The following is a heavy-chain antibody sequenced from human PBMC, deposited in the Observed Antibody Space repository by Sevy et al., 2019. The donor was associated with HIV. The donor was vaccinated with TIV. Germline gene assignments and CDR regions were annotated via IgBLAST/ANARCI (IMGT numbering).Heavy chain of an antibody. V-gene: IGHV3-23*01. Sequence: GGSLRLSCAASGFPFSSYAMSWVRQAPGKGLEWVSVINGGGGGTYYAASVKDRFTISRDNSKNTLFLQMISLRAEDTAVYYCVKDQGWDLLGYFDYWGQGTLVTVSS. CDR2: INGGGGGT. J-gene: IGHJ4*02. D-gene: IGHD1-26*01. CDR3: VKDQGWDLLGYFDY. CDR1: GFPFSSYA.